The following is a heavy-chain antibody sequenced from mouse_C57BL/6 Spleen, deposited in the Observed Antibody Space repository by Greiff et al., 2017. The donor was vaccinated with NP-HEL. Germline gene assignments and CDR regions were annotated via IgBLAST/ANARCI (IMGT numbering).Heavy chain of an antibody. CDR2: IYPGSGST. D-gene: IGHD1-1*01. Sequence: QVHVKQPGAELVKPGASVKMSCKASGYTFTSYWITWVKQRPGQGLEWIGDIYPGSGSTNYNEKFKSKATLTVDTSSSTAYMQLSSLTSEDSAVDYCARDYGNLFDYWGQGTTLTVSS. V-gene: IGHV1-55*01. CDR1: GYTFTSYW. CDR3: ARDYGNLFDY. J-gene: IGHJ2*01.